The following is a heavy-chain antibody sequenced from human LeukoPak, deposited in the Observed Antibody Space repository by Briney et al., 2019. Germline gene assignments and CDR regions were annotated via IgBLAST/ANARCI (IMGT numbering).Heavy chain of an antibody. CDR2: IYSGGST. D-gene: IGHD1-26*01. CDR3: ARSLPLRGTYSFDS. CDR1: GFIVNTNY. V-gene: IGHV3-66*01. Sequence: GGSLRLSCAASGFIVNTNYMSWVRQAPGKGLEWVSVIYSGGSTYYAESVKGRFSISRDSSKNTLDLQMNSLTAEDTALYYCARSLPLRGTYSFDSWGQGTLVTVSS. J-gene: IGHJ4*02.